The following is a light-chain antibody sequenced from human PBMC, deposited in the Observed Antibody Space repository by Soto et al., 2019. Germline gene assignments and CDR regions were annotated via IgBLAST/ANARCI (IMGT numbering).Light chain of an antibody. CDR1: QSVSSSY. CDR2: GAS. J-gene: IGKJ4*01. V-gene: IGKV3-20*01. Sequence: EIVLTQSPGTLSLSPGERATLSCRASQSVSSSYLAWYQQKPGQTPRLLTYGASSRATGIPDRFSGSGSGTDFTLTISRLEPEDFAVYYCQQYGSSPFTFGGGTKVDIK. CDR3: QQYGSSPFT.